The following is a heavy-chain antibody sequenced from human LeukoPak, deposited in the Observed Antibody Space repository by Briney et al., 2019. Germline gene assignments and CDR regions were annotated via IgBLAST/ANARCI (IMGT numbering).Heavy chain of an antibody. CDR2: ISAYNGNT. CDR3: ARDRSYNGIPNAFDI. Sequence: ASVKVSCKASGYTFTSYGISWVRQAPGQGLEWMGWISAYNGNTNYAQKLQGRVTMTTDTSTSTAYMELRSLRSDDTAVYYCARDRSYNGIPNAFDIWGQGTMVTVSS. CDR1: GYTFTSYG. V-gene: IGHV1-18*01. J-gene: IGHJ3*02. D-gene: IGHD1-14*01.